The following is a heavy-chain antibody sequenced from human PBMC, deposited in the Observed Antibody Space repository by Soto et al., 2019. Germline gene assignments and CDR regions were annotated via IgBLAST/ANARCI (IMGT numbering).Heavy chain of an antibody. V-gene: IGHV1-69*01. Sequence: QVQLVQSGAEVKKPGSSVKVSCKASGGTFSSYAISWVRQAPGQGLEWMGGIIPIFGTANYAQKFQGRVTITADESTSTAYMERSSLRSEDTAVYYCARGDYGSGSYYGDAFDIWGQGTMVTVSS. CDR3: ARGDYGSGSYYGDAFDI. D-gene: IGHD3-10*01. J-gene: IGHJ3*02. CDR2: IIPIFGTA. CDR1: GGTFSSYA.